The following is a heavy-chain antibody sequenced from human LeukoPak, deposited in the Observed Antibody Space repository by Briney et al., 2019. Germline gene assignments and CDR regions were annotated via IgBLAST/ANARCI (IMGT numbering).Heavy chain of an antibody. J-gene: IGHJ4*02. D-gene: IGHD2-2*02. CDR1: GFTFDDYA. CDR2: ISWNSGSI. CDR3: AKDALGYCSSTSCYRAAYFDY. V-gene: IGHV3-9*01. Sequence: GGSLRLSCAASGFTFDDYAMHWVRQAPGKGLERVSGISWNSGSIGYADSVKGRFTISRDNAKNSLYLQMNSLRAEDTALYYCAKDALGYCSSTSCYRAAYFDYWGQGTLVTVSS.